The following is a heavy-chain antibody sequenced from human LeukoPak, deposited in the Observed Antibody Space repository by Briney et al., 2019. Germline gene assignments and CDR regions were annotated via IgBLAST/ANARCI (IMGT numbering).Heavy chain of an antibody. D-gene: IGHD5-18*01. CDR3: ARDARYSYGPDD. CDR1: GGSFSGYY. V-gene: IGHV4-34*01. CDR2: INHSGST. J-gene: IGHJ3*01. Sequence: SETLSLTCAVYGGSFSGYYWSWIRQPPGKGLEWIGEINHSGSTNYNPSLKSRVTISVDKSKNQFSLKLSSVTAADTAVYYCARDARYSYGPDDWGQGTMVTVSS.